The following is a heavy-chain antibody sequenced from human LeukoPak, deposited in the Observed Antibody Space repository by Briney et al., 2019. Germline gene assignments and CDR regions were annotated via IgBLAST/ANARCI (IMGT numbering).Heavy chain of an antibody. CDR2: ISGSGGST. V-gene: IGHV3-23*01. D-gene: IGHD6-19*01. CDR1: GFTFTSYA. Sequence: GGSLRLSCAASGFTFTSYAMSWVRQAPGKGLEWVSAISGSGGSTYYADSVKGRFTISRDNSKNTLYLQMNSLRSEDPAVYYCASFRYSSGSRALHQWGQGTLVTVSS. CDR3: ASFRYSSGSRALHQ. J-gene: IGHJ4*02.